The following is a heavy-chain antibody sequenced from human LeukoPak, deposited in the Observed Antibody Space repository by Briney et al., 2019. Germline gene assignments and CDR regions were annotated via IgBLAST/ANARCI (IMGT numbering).Heavy chain of an antibody. CDR1: GFRFSDFT. CDR3: ATPQGSSWYRYFQH. CDR2: ISGSGGST. Sequence: GGSLRLSCAASGFRFSDFTMTWVRQAPGKGLEWVSAISGSGGSTYYADSVKGRFTISRDNSKNTLYLQMNSLRAEDTAVYYCATPQGSSWYRYFQHWGQGTLVTVSS. D-gene: IGHD6-13*01. V-gene: IGHV3-23*01. J-gene: IGHJ1*01.